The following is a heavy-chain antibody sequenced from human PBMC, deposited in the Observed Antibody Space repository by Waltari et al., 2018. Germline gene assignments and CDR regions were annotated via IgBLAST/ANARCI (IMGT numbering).Heavy chain of an antibody. CDR3: ARRGYCSGGSCYYLYYYYYYGMDV. Sequence: QVQLQESGPGLVKPSGTLSLTCAVSGGSISSSNWWSWVRQPPGKGLEWLGEIYHSGSTNYNPSLKSRVTISVDKSKNQFSLKLSSVTAADTAVYYCARRGYCSGGSCYYLYYYYYYGMDVWGQGTTVTVSS. D-gene: IGHD2-15*01. V-gene: IGHV4-4*02. CDR2: IYHSGST. CDR1: GGSISSSNW. J-gene: IGHJ6*02.